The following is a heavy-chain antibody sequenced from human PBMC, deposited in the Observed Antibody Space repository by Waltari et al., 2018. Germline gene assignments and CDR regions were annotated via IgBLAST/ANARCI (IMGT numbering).Heavy chain of an antibody. CDR3: ARGLWFGDY. J-gene: IGHJ4*02. Sequence: EVQLVESGGGLVQPGWSLRLSCAASGFTFSSYWMSWVRQAPGKGLEWVANKKQDGSEKYYVDSVKGRFTISRDNAKNSLYRQMNSLRAEDTAVYYCARGLWFGDYWGQGTLVTVSS. D-gene: IGHD3-10*01. CDR2: KKQDGSEK. V-gene: IGHV3-7*01. CDR1: GFTFSSYW.